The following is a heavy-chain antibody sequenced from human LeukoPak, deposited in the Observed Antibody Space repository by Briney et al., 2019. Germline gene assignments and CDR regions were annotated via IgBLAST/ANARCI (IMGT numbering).Heavy chain of an antibody. CDR1: GYSFTGYY. CDR3: ARTLTAAGNDY. V-gene: IGHV1-46*01. Sequence: AASVKVSCKASGYSFTGYYIHWVRQAPGQGLEWMGIINASGGSTTYAQKFQGRVTMTRDTSTSTVYMELSSLRSEDTAVYYCARTLTAAGNDYWGQGTLVTVSS. CDR2: INASGGST. J-gene: IGHJ4*02. D-gene: IGHD6-13*01.